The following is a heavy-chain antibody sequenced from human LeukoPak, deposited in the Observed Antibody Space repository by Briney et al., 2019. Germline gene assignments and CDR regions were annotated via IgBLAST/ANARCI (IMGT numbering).Heavy chain of an antibody. CDR3: ARVGSGWSGAYFDY. CDR1: GGSISSSSYY. D-gene: IGHD6-19*01. CDR2: IYYSGST. V-gene: IGHV4-39*07. Sequence: PSETLSLTCTVSGGSISSSSYYWGWIRQTPGKGLEWIGSIYYSGSTYYNPSLKSRVTISVDTSKNQFSLKLSSVTAADTAVYYCARVGSGWSGAYFDYWGQGTLVTVSS. J-gene: IGHJ4*02.